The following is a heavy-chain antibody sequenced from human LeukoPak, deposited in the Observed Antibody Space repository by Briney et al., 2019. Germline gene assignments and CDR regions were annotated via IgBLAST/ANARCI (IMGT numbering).Heavy chain of an antibody. J-gene: IGHJ6*03. D-gene: IGHD1-1*01. CDR2: ISYSGST. CDR3: ARGGYNYSYYYYMDV. Sequence: SETLCLTCAASGVSISSYYWSWVRQPPGKGLEWVGYISYSGSTNYNPSLKRRGTTSFDTSKNQCSLKLSSVTAADAAVYYGARGGYNYSYYYYMDVWGKGTTVTVSS. CDR1: GVSISSYY. V-gene: IGHV4-59*01.